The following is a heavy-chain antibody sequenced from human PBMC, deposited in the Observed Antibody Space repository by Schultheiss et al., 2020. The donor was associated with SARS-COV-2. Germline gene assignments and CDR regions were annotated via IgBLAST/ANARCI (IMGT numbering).Heavy chain of an antibody. J-gene: IGHJ6*02. CDR2: VSGSNIHT. Sequence: GESLKISCKASGYIFTNYGISWVRQAPGQGLEWMGWVSGSNIHTNYAQKFQGRVTMTTDTSTNTAYMDLRSLRSDDTAVYYCARGLYSLYGDYDLSSYYYYGMDVWGQGTTVTVSS. D-gene: IGHD4-17*01. CDR1: GYIFTNYG. V-gene: IGHV1-18*01. CDR3: ARGLYSLYGDYDLSSYYYYGMDV.